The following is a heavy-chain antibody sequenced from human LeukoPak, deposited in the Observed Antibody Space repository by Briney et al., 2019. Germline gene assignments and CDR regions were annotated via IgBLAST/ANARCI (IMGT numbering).Heavy chain of an antibody. CDR2: ISPSGGSS. Sequence: ASVKVSCKESGYTFTDYYIHWVRQAPGQGLEWMGIISPSGGSSSYAQKFQGRVTMTRDKSTSTVYMELSRLRSEDTAVYYCARVSEETGSDYWGQGTLVTVSS. CDR3: ARVSEETGSDY. V-gene: IGHV1-46*01. D-gene: IGHD3-10*01. CDR1: GYTFTDYY. J-gene: IGHJ4*02.